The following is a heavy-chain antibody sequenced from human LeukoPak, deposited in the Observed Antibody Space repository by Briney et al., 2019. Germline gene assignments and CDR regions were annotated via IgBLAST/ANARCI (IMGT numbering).Heavy chain of an antibody. CDR3: ARGPTNGQAFDY. V-gene: IGHV3-23*01. Sequence: GGSLRLSCAASGFTFSSDAMRWVRQAPGKGLEWVSAISGSGGSTYYADSVKGRFTISRDNAKNSVYLQMDSLRAEDTAVYYCARGPTNGQAFDYWGQGTLVSVSS. D-gene: IGHD2-8*01. CDR1: GFTFSSDA. J-gene: IGHJ4*02. CDR2: ISGSGGST.